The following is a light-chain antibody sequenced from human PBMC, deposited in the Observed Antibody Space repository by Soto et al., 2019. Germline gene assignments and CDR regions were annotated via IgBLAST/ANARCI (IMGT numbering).Light chain of an antibody. CDR3: SSYTSSSLYV. CDR2: DVS. Sequence: QSALTQPASVSGSPXQXXTISCTGTSSDVGGYNYVSWYQQHPGKAPKLMIYDVSNRPSGVSNRFSGSKSGNTASLTISGLQAEDEADYYCSSYTSSSLYVFGTGTKLTVL. J-gene: IGLJ1*01. V-gene: IGLV2-14*01. CDR1: SSDVGGYNY.